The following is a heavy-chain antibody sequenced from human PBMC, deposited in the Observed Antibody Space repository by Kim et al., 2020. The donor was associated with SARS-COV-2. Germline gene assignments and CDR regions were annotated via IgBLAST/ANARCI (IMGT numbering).Heavy chain of an antibody. CDR1: GFTFSSYA. D-gene: IGHD6-19*01. J-gene: IGHJ3*02. CDR3: AKDPWTVAVAGTDAFDI. CDR2: ISGSGGST. V-gene: IGHV3-23*01. Sequence: GGSLRLSCAASGFTFSSYAMSWVRQAPGKGLEWVSAISGSGGSTYYADSVKGRFTISRDNSKNTLYLQMNSLRAEDTAVYYCAKDPWTVAVAGTDAFDIWGQGTMVTVSS.